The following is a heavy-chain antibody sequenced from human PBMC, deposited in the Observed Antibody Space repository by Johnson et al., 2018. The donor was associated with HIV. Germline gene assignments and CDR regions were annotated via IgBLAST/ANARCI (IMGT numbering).Heavy chain of an antibody. CDR1: GFTFSSYG. CDR3: ARDVTKDAFDI. D-gene: IGHD4-17*01. Sequence: QMQLVESGGGVVQPGRSLRLSCAASGFTFSSYGMNWVRQAPGKGLEWVAVISYDGSDKYYADSVKGRFTISRDNSKNTLYLQMNSLRAEDTAVYYCARDVTKDAFDIWGQGTMVTVSS. J-gene: IGHJ3*02. CDR2: ISYDGSDK. V-gene: IGHV3-30*03.